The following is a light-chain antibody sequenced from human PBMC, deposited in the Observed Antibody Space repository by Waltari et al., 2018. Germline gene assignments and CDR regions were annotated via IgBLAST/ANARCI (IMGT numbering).Light chain of an antibody. CDR2: KAS. V-gene: IGKV1-5*03. Sequence: DIQMTQSPSTLSASVGDRVTITCRASQNINSWLAWYQQRPGKAPRLLLYKASTLQSGVPSRCSGSGSGTEFTLTINSLQTDDFATYYCQQYSSYSSWTFGQGTQV. J-gene: IGKJ1*01. CDR1: QNINSW. CDR3: QQYSSYSSWT.